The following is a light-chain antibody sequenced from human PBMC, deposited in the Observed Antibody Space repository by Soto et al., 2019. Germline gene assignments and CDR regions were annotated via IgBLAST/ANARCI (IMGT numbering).Light chain of an antibody. CDR2: HAS. CDR3: QQYNEWPLT. CDR1: QNVYNN. Sequence: ETVMTQSPAALSVSPGERATLSCRASQNVYNNLAWYQQKPGQAPRLLIYHASSRATGIPARFSGSGSGTEFTLTISSLQSEDFAVYYCQQYNEWPLTFGGGTKVENK. V-gene: IGKV3-15*01. J-gene: IGKJ4*01.